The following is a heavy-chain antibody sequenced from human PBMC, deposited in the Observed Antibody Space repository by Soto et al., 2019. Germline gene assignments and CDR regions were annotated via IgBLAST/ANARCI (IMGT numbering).Heavy chain of an antibody. V-gene: IGHV3-15*01. J-gene: IGHJ3*02. Sequence: GGSLRLSCAASGFTFSNAWMSWVRQAPGKGLEWVGRIKSKTDGGTTDYAAPVKGRFTSSRDYSKNTLYLQMNSLKTEDTPVYYCTTDRGRSSSSAFDIWGHGTMVTVSS. CDR2: IKSKTDGGTT. CDR1: GFTFSNAW. CDR3: TTDRGRSSSSAFDI. D-gene: IGHD6-6*01.